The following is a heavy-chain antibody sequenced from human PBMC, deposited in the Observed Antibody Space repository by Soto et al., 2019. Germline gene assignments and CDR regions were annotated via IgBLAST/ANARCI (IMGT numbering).Heavy chain of an antibody. CDR2: ISGSGGST. D-gene: IGHD3-10*01. J-gene: IGHJ4*02. CDR3: AKDGTPYGSGSYYKY. V-gene: IGHV3-23*01. CDR1: GFPFSSYA. Sequence: PGGSLRLSCAASGFPFSSYAMSWVRQAPGKGLEWVSAISGSGGSTYYADSVKGRFTISRDNSKNTLYLQMNSLRAEDTAVYYCAKDGTPYGSGSYYKYWGQGTLVTVSS.